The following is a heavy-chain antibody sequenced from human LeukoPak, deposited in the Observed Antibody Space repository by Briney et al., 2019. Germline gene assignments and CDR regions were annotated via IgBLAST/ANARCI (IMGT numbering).Heavy chain of an antibody. CDR2: IKQDGSEK. CDR1: EFIFRGYW. V-gene: IGHV3-7*01. CDR3: ARDGFVGAADY. J-gene: IGHJ4*02. Sequence: GGSLRLSCAASEFIFRGYWLNWVRHAPAKGLEGVANIKQDGSEKQYVDSVRGRFTISRDNAKNSLYLQINSLRVEDTAVYYCARDGFVGAADYWGQGTLVTVSS. D-gene: IGHD6-13*01.